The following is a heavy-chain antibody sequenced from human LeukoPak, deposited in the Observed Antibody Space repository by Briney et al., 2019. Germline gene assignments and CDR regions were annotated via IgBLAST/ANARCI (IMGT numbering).Heavy chain of an antibody. V-gene: IGHV4-38-2*02. Sequence: PSDTLSLTCTVSGYSISSGYYWGWIRQPPGKGLEWIGRIYHSGSTNYTPSLKSRVTISVDTSKKQFSLKLSSVTAADTAVYYCARRRGSYYYASSKPFDSWGQGTLVTVSS. D-gene: IGHD1-26*01. CDR3: ARRRGSYYYASSKPFDS. J-gene: IGHJ4*02. CDR1: GYSISSGYY. CDR2: IYHSGST.